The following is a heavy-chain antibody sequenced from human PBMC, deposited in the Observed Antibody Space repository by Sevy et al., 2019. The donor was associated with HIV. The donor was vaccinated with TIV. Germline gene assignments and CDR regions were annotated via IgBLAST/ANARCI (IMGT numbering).Heavy chain of an antibody. CDR2: IRSKAYGGTT. D-gene: IGHD3-3*01. V-gene: IGHV3-49*04. J-gene: IGHJ6*02. Sequence: GGSLRLSCTASGFTFGDYAMSWVRQAPGKGLEWVGFIRSKAYGGTTEYAASVKGRFTISRDDSKSIAYLQMNSLKTEDTAVYYCTREPRPASLYDFWSGYYAYGMDVRGQGTTVTVSS. CDR1: GFTFGDYA. CDR3: TREPRPASLYDFWSGYYAYGMDV.